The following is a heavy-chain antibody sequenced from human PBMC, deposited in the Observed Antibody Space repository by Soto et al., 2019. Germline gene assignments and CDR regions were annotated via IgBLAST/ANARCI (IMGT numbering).Heavy chain of an antibody. D-gene: IGHD4-17*01. Sequence: EVQLVESGGGLVKPGGSLRLSCAASGFTFSSYSMNWVRQAPGKGLEWVSSISSSSSYIYYADSVKGGFTISRDNAKNSPYLQMNSLRAADTAVYYCARDYGDYVALNFDYWGQGPLVTVSS. CDR3: ARDYGDYVALNFDY. J-gene: IGHJ4*02. V-gene: IGHV3-21*01. CDR2: ISSSSSYI. CDR1: GFTFSSYS.